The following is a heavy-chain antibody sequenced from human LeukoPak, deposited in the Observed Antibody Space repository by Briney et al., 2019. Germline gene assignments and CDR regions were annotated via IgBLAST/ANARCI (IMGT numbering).Heavy chain of an antibody. D-gene: IGHD5-12*01. CDR2: ISGSAYST. J-gene: IGHJ4*02. Sequence: PPGGSLRLSCAASGCTFSSYDMSWVRQAPGKGLEWVSAISGSAYSTYYADSVKGRFTISRDNSKNTLYLQMISLRAEDTAVYYCAKEAGYSGYDFPDFWRQGTLVTVSS. V-gene: IGHV3-23*01. CDR1: GCTFSSYD. CDR3: AKEAGYSGYDFPDF.